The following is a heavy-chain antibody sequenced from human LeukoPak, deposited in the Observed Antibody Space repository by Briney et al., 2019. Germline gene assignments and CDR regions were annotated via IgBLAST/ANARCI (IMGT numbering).Heavy chain of an antibody. CDR2: IIPILGIA. D-gene: IGHD3-22*01. CDR3: ARDGYYYDSSGALDY. V-gene: IGHV1-69*04. CDR1: GGTFSSYT. Sequence: SVKVSCKASGGTFSSYTISWVRQAPGQGLEWMGRIIPILGIANYAQKFQGRVTITADKSTSTAYMELSSLRSEDTAVYYCARDGYYYDSSGALDYWGQGTLVTASS. J-gene: IGHJ4*02.